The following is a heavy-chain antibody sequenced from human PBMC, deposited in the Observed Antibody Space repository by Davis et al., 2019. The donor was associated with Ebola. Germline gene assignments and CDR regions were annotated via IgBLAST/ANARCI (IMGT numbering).Heavy chain of an antibody. CDR3: VVSGGRGHFDF. V-gene: IGHV3-66*01. Sequence: GESLKISCAASGFTSSGFTFSDYDMNWVRQAPGKGLEWVSVIYSGGSTYYADSVKGRFTISRDNSKNTLYLQMNRLRAEDTAVYYCVVSGGRGHFDFWGQGTLVTVSS. CDR2: IYSGGST. CDR1: GFTSSGFTFSDYD. D-gene: IGHD2-8*01. J-gene: IGHJ4*02.